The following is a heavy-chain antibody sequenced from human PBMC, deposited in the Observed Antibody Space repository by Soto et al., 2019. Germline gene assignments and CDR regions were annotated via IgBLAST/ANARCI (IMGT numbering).Heavy chain of an antibody. CDR3: ARRSSSWYFDY. V-gene: IGHV3-23*01. CDR2: ISGSDGST. D-gene: IGHD6-13*01. CDR1: GFTFSSYA. J-gene: IGHJ4*02. Sequence: EVQLLESGGGLVQPGGSLRLSCAASGFTFSSYAMNWVRQAPGKGLKWVSVISGSDGSTYYADSVKGRFTISRDNSKNPLNLQMNSLRAEDTAVYYCARRSSSWYFDYWGQGTLVTVSS.